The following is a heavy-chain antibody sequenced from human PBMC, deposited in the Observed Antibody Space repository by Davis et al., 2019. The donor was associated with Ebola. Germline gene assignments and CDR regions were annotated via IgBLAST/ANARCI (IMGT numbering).Heavy chain of an antibody. CDR2: IDPSDSYT. Sequence: GESLKISCKGSGYSFTSYWIGWVRQMPGKGLEWMGRIDPSDSYTNYSPSFQGHVTISADKSISTAYLQWSSLKASDTAMYYCARLTIFGVVYYYGMDVWGQGTTVTVSS. V-gene: IGHV5-10-1*01. J-gene: IGHJ6*02. CDR1: GYSFTSYW. CDR3: ARLTIFGVVYYYGMDV. D-gene: IGHD3-3*01.